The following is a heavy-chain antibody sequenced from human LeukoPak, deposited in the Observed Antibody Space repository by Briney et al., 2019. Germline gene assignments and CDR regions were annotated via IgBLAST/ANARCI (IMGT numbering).Heavy chain of an antibody. J-gene: IGHJ4*02. V-gene: IGHV3-30*03. CDR2: ISYDGSNK. CDR1: GFIFSSYG. D-gene: IGHD2-15*01. Sequence: QPGRSLRLSCAASGFIFSSYGMYWVRQAPGKGLEWVAVISYDGSNKYYADSVKGRFTISRDNSNNTLYLQMNSLRAKDTAVYYCVVLGDCSGGSCYGDYWGQGTLVTVSS. CDR3: VVLGDCSGGSCYGDY.